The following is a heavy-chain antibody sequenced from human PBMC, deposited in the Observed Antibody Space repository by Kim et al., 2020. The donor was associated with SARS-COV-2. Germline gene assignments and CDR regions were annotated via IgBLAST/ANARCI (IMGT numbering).Heavy chain of an antibody. CDR1: GGSFSGYY. V-gene: IGHV4-34*01. J-gene: IGHJ6*02. CDR2: INHSGST. D-gene: IGHD6-19*01. CDR3: ARGRVSGWTDYYYYGMDV. Sequence: SETLSLTCAVYGGSFSGYYWSWIRQPPGKGLEWIGEINHSGSTNYNPSLKSRVTISVDTSKNQFSLKLSSVTAADTAVYYCARGRVSGWTDYYYYGMDVWGQGTTVTVSS.